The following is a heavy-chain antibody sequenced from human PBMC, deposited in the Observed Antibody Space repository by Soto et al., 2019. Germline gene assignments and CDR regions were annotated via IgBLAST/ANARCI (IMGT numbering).Heavy chain of an antibody. J-gene: IGHJ4*02. D-gene: IGHD6-13*01. CDR1: GFTFSSYW. Sequence: GGSLRLSCAASGFTFSSYWMSWVRQAPGKGLEWVANIKQDGSEKYYVDSVKGRFTISRDNAKNSLYLQMNSLRAEDPAVSYCARAAGGIAAAGLFDYWGQGTLVTVSS. V-gene: IGHV3-7*03. CDR3: ARAAGGIAAAGLFDY. CDR2: IKQDGSEK.